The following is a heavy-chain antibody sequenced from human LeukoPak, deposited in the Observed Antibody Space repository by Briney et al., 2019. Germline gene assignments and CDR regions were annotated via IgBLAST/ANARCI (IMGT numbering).Heavy chain of an antibody. V-gene: IGHV3-30*18. CDR1: GFTFSSYG. Sequence: PGRSLRLSCAASGFTFSSYGVHWVRQAPGKGLEWVAVISYDGSNKYYADSVKGRFTISRDNSKNTLYLQMNSLRAEDTAVYYCAKDEGYCSSTSCYATLDYWGQGTLVTVSS. D-gene: IGHD2-2*01. J-gene: IGHJ4*02. CDR2: ISYDGSNK. CDR3: AKDEGYCSSTSCYATLDY.